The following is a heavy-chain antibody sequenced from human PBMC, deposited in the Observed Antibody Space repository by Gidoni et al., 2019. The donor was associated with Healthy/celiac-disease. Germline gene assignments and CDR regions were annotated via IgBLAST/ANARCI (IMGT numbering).Heavy chain of an antibody. Sequence: QVQLQESGPGLVKPSETLSLTCTVSGGSISSYYWSWIRQPPGKGLEWIGYIYYSGSTNYNPSLKSRVTISVDTSKNQFSLKLSSVTAADTAVYYCARDGGGIVVVPAAIREDYYYYYGMDVWGQGTTVTVSS. D-gene: IGHD2-2*02. CDR1: GGSISSYY. CDR2: IYYSGST. V-gene: IGHV4-59*01. CDR3: ARDGGGIVVVPAAIREDYYYYYGMDV. J-gene: IGHJ6*02.